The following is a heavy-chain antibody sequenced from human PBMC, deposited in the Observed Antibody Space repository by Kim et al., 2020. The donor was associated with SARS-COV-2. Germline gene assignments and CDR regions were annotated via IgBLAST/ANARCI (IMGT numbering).Heavy chain of an antibody. CDR1: GFTFSDFF. CDR2: SRNRANSYVT. J-gene: IGHJ3*01. CDR3: TRKGDYVHNSQQTAF. D-gene: IGHD4-17*01. Sequence: GGSLRLSCAASGFTFSDFFMDWVRQSPGKGLEWIGRSRNRANSYVTEYAASVEDRFRISRDDSQTALYLQMNNLKTEDTADYYCTRKGDYVHNSQQTAF. V-gene: IGHV3-72*01.